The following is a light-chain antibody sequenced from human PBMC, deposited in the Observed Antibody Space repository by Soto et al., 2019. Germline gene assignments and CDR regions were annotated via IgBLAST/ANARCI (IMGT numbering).Light chain of an antibody. CDR2: GNN. CDR3: HSYDRSLSGSV. CDR1: SSNIGAGYD. Sequence: QSVLTQPPSVSGAPGQRVTISCSGGSSNIGAGYDVHWYQQLPETPPKLLIYGNNIRPSGVPDRFSGSKSGTSASLAITRLQAEDEADYYCHSYDRSLSGSVFGGGTKLTVL. J-gene: IGLJ3*02. V-gene: IGLV1-40*01.